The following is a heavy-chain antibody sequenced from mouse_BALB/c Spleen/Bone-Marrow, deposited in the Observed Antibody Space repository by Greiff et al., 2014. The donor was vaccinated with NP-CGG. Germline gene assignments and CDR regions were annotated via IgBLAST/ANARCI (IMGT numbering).Heavy chain of an antibody. CDR1: GYTFTSYY. J-gene: IGHJ4*01. V-gene: IGHV1S81*02. D-gene: IGHD2-3*01. CDR2: INPNNDGT. Sequence: VQLQQSGAELVKPGASVKLSCKASGYTFTSYYMYWVKQRPGQGLEWIGEINPNNDGTNFNEEFKSKATLTVDKSSSTAYMQLSSLTSEDSAVYYCARAAYDPYAMDYWGQGTSVTVSS. CDR3: ARAAYDPYAMDY.